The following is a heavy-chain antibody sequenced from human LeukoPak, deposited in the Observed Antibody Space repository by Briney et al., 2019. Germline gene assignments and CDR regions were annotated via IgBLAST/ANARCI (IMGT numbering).Heavy chain of an antibody. CDR1: GFTFSSYS. D-gene: IGHD3-3*02. Sequence: GGSLTLSCAAAGFTFSSYSMNWVRQAPGKGLESVSSISSSSSDIYYADSVKGRFTISRDNAKNSLYLQMNSLRAEDTAVYYCAREPSTLNGYYYGMDVWGQGTTVTVSS. CDR3: AREPSTLNGYYYGMDV. V-gene: IGHV3-21*01. CDR2: ISSSSSDI. J-gene: IGHJ6*02.